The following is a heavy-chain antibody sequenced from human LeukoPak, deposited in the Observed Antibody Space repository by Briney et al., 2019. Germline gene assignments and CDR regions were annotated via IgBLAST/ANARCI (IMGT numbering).Heavy chain of an antibody. D-gene: IGHD3-3*01. CDR2: IKQDGSEK. V-gene: IGHV3-7*01. J-gene: IGHJ4*02. Sequence: GGSLRLSCAASEFTYGMNWVRQAPGKGLEWVANIKQDGSEKHYVDSVKGRLTISRDNAKNLLYLQMNSLRVEDTAVYYCAGGPGFLIDCWGQGTLVTVSS. CDR1: EFTYG. CDR3: AGGPGFLIDC.